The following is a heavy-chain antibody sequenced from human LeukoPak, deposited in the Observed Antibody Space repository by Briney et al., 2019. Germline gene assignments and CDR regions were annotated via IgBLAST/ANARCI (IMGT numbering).Heavy chain of an antibody. J-gene: IGHJ5*02. CDR2: ISYDGSNK. Sequence: GGSLRLSCAASGFTFSSYAMHWVRQAPGKGLEWVAVISYDGSNKYYADSVKGRFTISRDNSKNTLYLQMNSLRAEDTAVYYCAKRPVIRGYSYTPENWFDPWGQGTLVTVSS. CDR1: GFTFSSYA. V-gene: IGHV3-30-3*01. D-gene: IGHD5-18*01. CDR3: AKRPVIRGYSYTPENWFDP.